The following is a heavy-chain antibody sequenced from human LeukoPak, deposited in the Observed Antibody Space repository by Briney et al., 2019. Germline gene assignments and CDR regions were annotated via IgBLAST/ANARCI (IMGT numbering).Heavy chain of an antibody. CDR2: ISTYNGNT. J-gene: IGHJ4*02. D-gene: IGHD6-13*01. Sequence: ASVKVSCKASGGTFSSYAISWVRQAPGQGLEWMGWISTYNGNTNYAQKLQDRVTMTTDTSTSTAYMELRSLRSDDTAMYCCAREGIRIAAAGTIDYWGQGTLVTVSS. CDR3: AREGIRIAAAGTIDY. V-gene: IGHV1-18*01. CDR1: GGTFSSYA.